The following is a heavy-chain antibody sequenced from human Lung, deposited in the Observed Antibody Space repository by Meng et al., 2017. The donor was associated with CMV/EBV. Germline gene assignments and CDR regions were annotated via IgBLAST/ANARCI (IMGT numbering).Heavy chain of an antibody. J-gene: IGHJ4*02. V-gene: IGHV3-21*04. Sequence: SCAASGFTFSSYSMNWVRQAPGKGLEWVSSISSSSSYIYYADSVKGRFTISRDNAKNSLYLQMNSLRSDDTAVYYCARVWELVTHGGDYWGQGTLVTVSS. D-gene: IGHD3-10*01. CDR3: ARVWELVTHGGDY. CDR1: GFTFSSYS. CDR2: ISSSSSYI.